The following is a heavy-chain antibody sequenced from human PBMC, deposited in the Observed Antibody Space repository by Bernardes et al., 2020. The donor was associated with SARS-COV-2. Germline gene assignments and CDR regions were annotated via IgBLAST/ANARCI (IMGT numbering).Heavy chain of an antibody. J-gene: IGHJ4*02. V-gene: IGHV1-2*06. D-gene: IGHD2-15*01. CDR2: IKGNNGDT. Sequence: ASVKVSCKASGYTFTDFYIHWVRQAPGQGLEWMARIKGNNGDTTYAEKFQGRVTTTRDTSISTAYMELRSLTSDDTALYYCARDAIGLPLPLDYWGQGTLITVSS. CDR1: GYTFTDFY. CDR3: ARDAIGLPLPLDY.